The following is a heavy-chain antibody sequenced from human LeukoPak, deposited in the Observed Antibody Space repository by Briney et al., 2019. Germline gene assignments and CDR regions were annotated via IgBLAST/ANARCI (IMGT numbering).Heavy chain of an antibody. CDR3: ARGAIAAAGYYYYYYMDV. D-gene: IGHD6-13*01. V-gene: IGHV5-51*07. CDR2: IYPGESDT. CDR1: GYSCTSYW. J-gene: IGHJ6*03. Sequence: GASLKISWKGSGYSCTSYWIGWVHQLPGKGPEWRGIIYPGESDTRYSPSFQGQVTISADKAISTAYLQWSSLKASDTAMYYCARGAIAAAGYYYYYYMDVWGKGTTVTVSS.